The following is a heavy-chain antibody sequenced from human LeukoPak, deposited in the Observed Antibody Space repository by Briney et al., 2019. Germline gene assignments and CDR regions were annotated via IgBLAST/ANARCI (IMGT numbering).Heavy chain of an antibody. CDR2: ISGSSSGI. Sequence: GGSLRLSCAASGFTFSSYSMNWVRQAPGKGLEWVSYISGSSSGIYYADSVKGRFTISRDNAKNTLYLQMNSLRAEDTAVYYCARAALGEQLVKKSYDFDIWGQGTIVTVSS. CDR3: ARAALGEQLVKKSYDFDI. D-gene: IGHD6-13*01. CDR1: GFTFSSYS. V-gene: IGHV3-48*01. J-gene: IGHJ3*02.